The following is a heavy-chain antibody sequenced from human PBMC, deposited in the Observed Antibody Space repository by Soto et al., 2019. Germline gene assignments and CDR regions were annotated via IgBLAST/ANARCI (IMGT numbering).Heavy chain of an antibody. J-gene: IGHJ5*02. CDR2: SYYSGTT. D-gene: IGHD1-20*01. CDR1: GASISVHSYY. V-gene: IGHV4-39*01. CDR3: ARLYKWNDNYCDP. Sequence: QLQLQEAGPGLVTPSQALSLTCTVSGASISVHSYYWTWIRQPPGKGLEWIGRSYYSGTTYFNPSLKVPATISVDTSKNPFSLRLTPVTAGETAIYYCARLYKWNDNYCDPWGTGALVTVSS.